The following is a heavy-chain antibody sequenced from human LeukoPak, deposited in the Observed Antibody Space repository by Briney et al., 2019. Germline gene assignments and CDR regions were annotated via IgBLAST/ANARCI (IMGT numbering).Heavy chain of an antibody. CDR1: GYTFTTYD. D-gene: IGHD3-9*01. V-gene: IGHV1-8*01. J-gene: IGHJ6*02. CDR2: MNPNTGNT. Sequence: ASVKVSCKASGYTFTTYDINWVRQASGQGLEWLGWMNPNTGNTGYAQKFQGRVTMTRNTSIGTAYMELSSLRSEDTAVYYCARDILTTTYFYYGMDVWGQGTTVTVSS. CDR3: ARDILTTTYFYYGMDV.